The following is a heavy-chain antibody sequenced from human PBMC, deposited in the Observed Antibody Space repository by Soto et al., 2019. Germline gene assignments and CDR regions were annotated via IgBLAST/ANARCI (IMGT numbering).Heavy chain of an antibody. J-gene: IGHJ5*02. V-gene: IGHV1-69*13. CDR2: IIPIFGTA. CDR3: AITGYSGYEGDSFDP. CDR1: GGTFSSYS. Sequence: SVKVSCKASGGTFSSYSISWVRQAPGQGLEWMGGIIPIFGTANYAHKFQGRVTITADESTSTAYMELSSLRSEDTAVYYCAITGYSGYEGDSFDPSGQGTLVTVSS. D-gene: IGHD5-12*01.